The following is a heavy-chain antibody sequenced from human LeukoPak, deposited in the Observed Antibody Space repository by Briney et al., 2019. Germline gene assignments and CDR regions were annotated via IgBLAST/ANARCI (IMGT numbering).Heavy chain of an antibody. J-gene: IGHJ4*02. D-gene: IGHD1-26*01. CDR2: INPNSGGT. CDR3: ARGGYSGTEKPNDY. CDR1: GYTFTGYY. Sequence: GASVKVSCKASGYTFTGYYMHWVRQAPGQGLEWMGWINPNSGGTNYAQKFQGRVTMTRDTSITTAYMELSRLKSDDTAVYYCARGGYSGTEKPNDYWGQGTLVTVSS. V-gene: IGHV1-2*02.